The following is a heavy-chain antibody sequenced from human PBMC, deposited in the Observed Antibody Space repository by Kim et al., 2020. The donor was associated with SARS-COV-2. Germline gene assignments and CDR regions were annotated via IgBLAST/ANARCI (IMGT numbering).Heavy chain of an antibody. CDR2: I. J-gene: IGHJ4*02. D-gene: IGHD5-12*01. Sequence: IPYADSGKGRLTNSRDNGKNSLFLQMNSLRDEDTAVYYCARKDSGYAIDCWGQGTLVTVSS. V-gene: IGHV3-48*02. CDR3: ARKDSGYAIDC.